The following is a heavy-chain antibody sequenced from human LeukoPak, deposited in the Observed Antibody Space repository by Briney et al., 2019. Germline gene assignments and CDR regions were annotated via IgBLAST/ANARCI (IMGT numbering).Heavy chain of an antibody. D-gene: IGHD4-17*01. J-gene: IGHJ4*02. CDR3: AREGALGYGHYTYDY. Sequence: PGRSLRLSCAASGFTFSDYWMHWVRQAPGKGLVWVSRINSDGRNIRYADSVKGRFTISRDNAKNTLYLQMNSLTPEDTAVYYCAREGALGYGHYTYDYWGQGTLVTVSS. V-gene: IGHV3-74*01. CDR1: GFTFSDYW. CDR2: INSDGRNI.